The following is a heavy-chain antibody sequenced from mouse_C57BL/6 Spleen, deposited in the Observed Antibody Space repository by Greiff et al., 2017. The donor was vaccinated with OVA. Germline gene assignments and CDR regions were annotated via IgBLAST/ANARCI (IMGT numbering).Heavy chain of an antibody. V-gene: IGHV10-3*01. D-gene: IGHD1-1*01. CDR3: VRGYGSSYEYYAMDY. CDR2: IRSKSRNYAT. J-gene: IGHJ4*01. Sequence: EVQGVESGGGLVQPKGSLKLSCAASGFTFNTYAMHWVRQAPGKGLEWVARIRSKSRNYATYYADSVQDRFTISRDDSQSMLYLQMNNLKTEDTAMYYCVRGYGSSYEYYAMDYWGQGTSVTVSS. CDR1: GFTFNTYA.